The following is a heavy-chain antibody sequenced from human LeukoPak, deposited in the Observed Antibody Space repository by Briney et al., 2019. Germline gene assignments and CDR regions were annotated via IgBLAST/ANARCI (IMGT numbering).Heavy chain of an antibody. CDR3: ARAYYDILTGYWTRYYYYMDV. J-gene: IGHJ6*03. Sequence: ASVKVSCKASGYTFTSYYMHWVRQAPGQGLEWMGIINPSGGSTSYAQKFQGRVTMTRDTSTSTAYMELRSLRSDDTAVYYCARAYYDILTGYWTRYYYYMDVWGKGTTVTISS. V-gene: IGHV1-46*01. CDR2: INPSGGST. D-gene: IGHD3-9*01. CDR1: GYTFTSYY.